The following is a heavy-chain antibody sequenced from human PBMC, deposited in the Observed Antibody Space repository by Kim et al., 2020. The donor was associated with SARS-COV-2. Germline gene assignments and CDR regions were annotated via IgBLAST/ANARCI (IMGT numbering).Heavy chain of an antibody. CDR2: IIPFFGPA. CDR1: GGTFSSSA. CDR3: ASIGVWRLPNFYYGMYV. D-gene: IGHD2-8*01. J-gene: IGHJ6*02. V-gene: IGHV1-69*13. Sequence: SVKVSCKASGGTFSSSAINWVRQAPGQGLEWMGGIIPFFGPANYARKFQGRVTITADESTSTAYMELSSLRSEDTAVFYCASIGVWRLPNFYYGMYVWGQGTTVTVSS.